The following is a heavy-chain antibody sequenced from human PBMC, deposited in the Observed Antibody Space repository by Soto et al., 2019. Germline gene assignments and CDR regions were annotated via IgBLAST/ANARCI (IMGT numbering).Heavy chain of an antibody. CDR2: IYYSGST. J-gene: IGHJ4*02. Sequence: QVQLQESGPGLVKPSETLSLTCTVSGGSISSYYWSWIRQPPGKGLEWIGYIYYSGSTNYNPSLKRRVTISVDTSKNQFSLKLSSVTAADTAVYYCARDFAVSSGYYFDYWGQGTLVTVSS. CDR3: ARDFAVSSGYYFDY. CDR1: GGSISSYY. V-gene: IGHV4-59*01. D-gene: IGHD3-22*01.